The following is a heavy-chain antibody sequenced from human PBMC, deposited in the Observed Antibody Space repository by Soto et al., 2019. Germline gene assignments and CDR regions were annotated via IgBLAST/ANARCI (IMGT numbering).Heavy chain of an antibody. CDR2: ISGSGGST. CDR1: GFTFSSYA. J-gene: IGHJ5*02. CDR3: AKEGSQYYDFWSDNWFDP. D-gene: IGHD3-3*01. V-gene: IGHV3-23*01. Sequence: GGSLRLSCAASGFTFSSYAMSWVRQAPGKGLEWVSAISGSGGSTYYADSVKGRFTISRDNSKNTLYLQMNSLRAEDTAVYYCAKEGSQYYDFWSDNWFDPWGQGTLVTVSS.